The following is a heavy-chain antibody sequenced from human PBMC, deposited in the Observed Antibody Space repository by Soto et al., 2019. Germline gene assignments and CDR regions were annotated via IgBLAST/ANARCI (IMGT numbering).Heavy chain of an antibody. D-gene: IGHD3-9*01. CDR2: ISAYNGNT. Sequence: GASVKVSCKASGYTFTSYGISWVRQAPGQGLEWMGWISAYNGNTNYAQKLQGRVTMTTDTSTSTAYMELRSLRSDDTAVYYCARAHGDYDILTGYYILARLADYWGQGTLVTVSS. V-gene: IGHV1-18*01. J-gene: IGHJ4*02. CDR1: GYTFTSYG. CDR3: ARAHGDYDILTGYYILARLADY.